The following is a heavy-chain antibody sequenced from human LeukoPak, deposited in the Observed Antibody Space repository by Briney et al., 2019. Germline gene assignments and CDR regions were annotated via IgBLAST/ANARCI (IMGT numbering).Heavy chain of an antibody. V-gene: IGHV1-46*01. Sequence: ASVKVSCKASGYTFTSYYMHWVRQAPGQGLEWMGIINPSGGSTSYAQKSQGRVTMTRDTSTSTVYMELSSLRSEDTAVYYCARGPRGTTGREYYYYGMDVWGQGTTVTVSS. J-gene: IGHJ6*02. CDR3: ARGPRGTTGREYYYYGMDV. D-gene: IGHD3-16*01. CDR1: GYTFTSYY. CDR2: INPSGGST.